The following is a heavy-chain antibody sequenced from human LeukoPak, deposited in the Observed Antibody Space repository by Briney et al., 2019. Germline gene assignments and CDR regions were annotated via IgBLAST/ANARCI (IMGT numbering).Heavy chain of an antibody. J-gene: IGHJ5*02. Sequence: GGSLRLSCAASGFTFSSYSMNWVRQAPGKGLEWVSSISSSSSYIYYADSVKGRFTISRDNAKNSLYLQMNSLRAEDTAVYYCARADIVVVPAATLNWFDPWGQGTLVTVSS. CDR1: GFTFSSYS. D-gene: IGHD2-2*01. V-gene: IGHV3-21*01. CDR2: ISSSSSYI. CDR3: ARADIVVVPAATLNWFDP.